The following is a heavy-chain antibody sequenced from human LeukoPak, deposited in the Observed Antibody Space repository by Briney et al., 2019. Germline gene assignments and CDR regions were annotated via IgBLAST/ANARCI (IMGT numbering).Heavy chain of an antibody. CDR2: ISSSSSTI. V-gene: IGHV3-48*04. Sequence: GGSLRLSCAASGFTFSSYSMNWVRQAPGKGLEWVSYISSSSSTIYYADSVKGRFTISRDNAKNSLYLQMNSLRAEDTAVYYCLPPPGYYGSGMLDYWGQGTLVTVSS. J-gene: IGHJ4*02. CDR3: LPPPGYYGSGMLDY. D-gene: IGHD3-10*01. CDR1: GFTFSSYS.